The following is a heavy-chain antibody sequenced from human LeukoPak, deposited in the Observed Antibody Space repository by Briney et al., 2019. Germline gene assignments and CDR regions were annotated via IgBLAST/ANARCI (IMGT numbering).Heavy chain of an antibody. V-gene: IGHV1-46*01. J-gene: IGHJ1*01. CDR1: GHTFPKYY. CDR2: ISPSGDRT. CDR3: ARGDGYYFFYL. Sequence: ASVKVSFMSSGHTFPKYYMHWVRQAPGQGLEWMGMISPSGDRTTYAQRFQGRVTMTRDTSTSTLYMDLSSLRSDDTAVFYCARGDGYYFFYLWGQGNLVTVSS. D-gene: IGHD5-24*01.